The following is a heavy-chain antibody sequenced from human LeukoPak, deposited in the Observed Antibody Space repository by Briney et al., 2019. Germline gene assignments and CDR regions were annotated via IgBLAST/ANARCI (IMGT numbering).Heavy chain of an antibody. Sequence: GGSLRLSCAASGFTLSSNYMSWVRQAPGKGLEWVSVIYSGGSTYYADSVKGRFTISRDNSKNTLYLQMNSLRAEDTAVYYCARSGSYSYFDYWGQGTLVTVSS. CDR1: GFTLSSNY. V-gene: IGHV3-66*02. CDR3: ARSGSYSYFDY. CDR2: IYSGGST. J-gene: IGHJ4*02. D-gene: IGHD1-26*01.